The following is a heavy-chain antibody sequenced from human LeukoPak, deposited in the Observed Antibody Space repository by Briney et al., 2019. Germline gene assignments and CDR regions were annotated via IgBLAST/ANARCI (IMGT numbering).Heavy chain of an antibody. CDR2: MNPNSGNT. CDR1: RYTFTSYD. Sequence: ASVNVSCKASRYTFTSYDINWVRQATGQGLEWMGWMNPNSGNTGYAQKFQGRVTMTRNTSISTAYMELSSLRSEDTAVYYCARGRLAARLTPDYYYYYYMDVWGKGTTVTVSS. V-gene: IGHV1-8*01. CDR3: ARGRLAARLTPDYYYYYYMDV. D-gene: IGHD6-6*01. J-gene: IGHJ6*03.